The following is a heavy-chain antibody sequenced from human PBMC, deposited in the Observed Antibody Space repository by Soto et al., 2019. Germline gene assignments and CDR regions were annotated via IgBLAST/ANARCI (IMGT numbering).Heavy chain of an antibody. J-gene: IGHJ5*02. V-gene: IGHV3-23*01. Sequence: GGSLRLSCVPSGFTFSTYAMAWVRQAPGKGLEWVASITGSGDATFHAASVRGRFTMSRDNANNRLYLQMNSLRTEDTAIYYCAKGSGWYFNNWPDPWGQGTLVTVSS. CDR2: ITGSGDAT. CDR3: AKGSGWYFNNWPDP. D-gene: IGHD6-19*01. CDR1: GFTFSTYA.